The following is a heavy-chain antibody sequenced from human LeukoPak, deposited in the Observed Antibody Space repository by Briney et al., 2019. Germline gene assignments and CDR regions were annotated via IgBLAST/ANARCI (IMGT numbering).Heavy chain of an antibody. CDR3: ASPNSYGLYYFDY. CDR2: INPSGGYT. D-gene: IGHD5-18*01. CDR1: GYTFTRYY. J-gene: IGHJ4*02. Sequence: ASVKVSCKPSGYTFTRYYMHWVRQAPGQGLEWMGIINPSGGYTTYAQKFPGRVTMTRDTSTSTVYMELSSLRSEDTAVYYCASPNSYGLYYFDYWGQGTLDTVSS. V-gene: IGHV1-46*01.